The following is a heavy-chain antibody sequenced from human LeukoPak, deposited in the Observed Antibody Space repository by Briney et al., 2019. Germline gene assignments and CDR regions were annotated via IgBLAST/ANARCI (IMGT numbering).Heavy chain of an antibody. CDR3: ARGRFYYYGSGSFVFDY. V-gene: IGHV4-34*01. CDR2: INHSGST. D-gene: IGHD3-10*01. J-gene: IGHJ4*02. CDR1: XXXFXGYY. Sequence: SEXLXXXCAXXXXXFXGYYWSWIRQPPGKGLEWIGEINHSGSTNYNPSLKSRVTISVDTSKNQFSLKLSSVTAADTAVYYCARGRFYYYGSGSFVFDYWGQGTLVTVSS.